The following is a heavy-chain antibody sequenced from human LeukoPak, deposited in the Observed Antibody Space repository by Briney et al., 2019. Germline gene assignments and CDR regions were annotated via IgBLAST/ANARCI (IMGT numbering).Heavy chain of an antibody. CDR3: ASRLAVADY. Sequence: SETLSLTCAVYGGSFSGYYWSWIRQPPGKGLEWIGEINHSGSTNYNPSLKSRVTISVDTSKNRFSLKLSSVTAADTAVYYCASRLAVADYWGQGTLVTVSS. CDR2: INHSGST. V-gene: IGHV4-34*01. D-gene: IGHD6-19*01. J-gene: IGHJ4*02. CDR1: GGSFSGYY.